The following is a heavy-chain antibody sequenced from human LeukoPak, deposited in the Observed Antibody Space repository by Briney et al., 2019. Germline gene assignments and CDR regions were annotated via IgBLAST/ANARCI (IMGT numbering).Heavy chain of an antibody. V-gene: IGHV4-34*01. CDR3: ARRRTYGFVDAIDY. J-gene: IGHJ4*02. CDR1: GGSFSGYY. CDR2: INHSGST. Sequence: SETLSLTCAVYGGSFSGYYWSWIRQPPGKGLEWIGEINHSGSTKYNPSLKSRVIISVDTSKNQFSLKLSSVTAADTAVYYCARRRTYGFVDAIDYWGQGTLVTVSS. D-gene: IGHD3-3*01.